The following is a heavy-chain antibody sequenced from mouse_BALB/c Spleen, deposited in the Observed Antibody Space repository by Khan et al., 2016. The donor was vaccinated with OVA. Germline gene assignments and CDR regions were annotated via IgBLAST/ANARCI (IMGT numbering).Heavy chain of an antibody. CDR1: GYTFTDYY. CDR3: ARRNYFGYTFAY. V-gene: IGHV1-77*01. Sequence: QVQLQQSGAELPRPGASVKLSCKASGYTFTDYYINWVKQRTGQGLEWIGEISPGSGDTYYNEKFKGKATLTADKSSSTVYMQLSSLTAEASAVYFCARRNYFGYTFAYWGQGTLVTVSA. CDR2: ISPGSGDT. J-gene: IGHJ3*01. D-gene: IGHD1-2*01.